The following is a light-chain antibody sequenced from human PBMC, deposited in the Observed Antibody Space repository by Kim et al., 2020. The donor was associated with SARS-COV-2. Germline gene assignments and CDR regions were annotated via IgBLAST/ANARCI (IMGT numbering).Light chain of an antibody. CDR1: QSISTY. CDR3: QQSYSRLWT. Sequence: DIQMTQSPSSLSASIGDSVTITCRAGQSISTYLNWYQFKPGKAPKLLIYGASNLQSGVPSRFSGSGSGTDFTLTISSLQPEDLGTYYCQQSYSRLWTFGQGTKVDIK. J-gene: IGKJ1*01. CDR2: GAS. V-gene: IGKV1-39*01.